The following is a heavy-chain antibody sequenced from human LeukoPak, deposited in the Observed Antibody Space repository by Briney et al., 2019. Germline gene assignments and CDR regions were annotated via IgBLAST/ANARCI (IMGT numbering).Heavy chain of an antibody. CDR2: INPNSGGT. J-gene: IGHJ4*02. D-gene: IGHD1-26*01. CDR3: ARDTGELLEYFGY. CDR1: GYTFTGYY. Sequence: VASVKVSCKASGYTFTGYYMHWVRQAPGQGLEWMGRINPNSGGTNYAQKFQGRVTMTRDTSISTAYMELSRLRSDDTAVYYCARDTGELLEYFGYWGQGTLVTVSS. V-gene: IGHV1-2*06.